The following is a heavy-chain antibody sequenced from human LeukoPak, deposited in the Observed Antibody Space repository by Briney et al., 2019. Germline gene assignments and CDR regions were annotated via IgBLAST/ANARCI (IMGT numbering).Heavy chain of an antibody. Sequence: ASVKVSCKASGYTFTSYAMHWVRQAPGQRLEWMGLFNAGNGNTKYSQKFQGRVTITRDTSASTAYMELSSLRSEDTAVYYCARVLSYCSSTSCFDAFDIWGQGTMVTVSS. V-gene: IGHV1-3*01. D-gene: IGHD2-2*01. CDR2: FNAGNGNT. J-gene: IGHJ3*02. CDR1: GYTFTSYA. CDR3: ARVLSYCSSTSCFDAFDI.